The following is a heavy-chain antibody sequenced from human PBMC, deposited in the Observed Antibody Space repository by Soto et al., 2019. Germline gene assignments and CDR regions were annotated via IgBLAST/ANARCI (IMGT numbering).Heavy chain of an antibody. CDR1: GFTFSSYS. D-gene: IGHD3-22*01. Sequence: EVQLVESGGGLVQPGGSLRLSCAASGFTFSSYSMNWVRQAPGKGLEWVSYISSSSTIYYADSVKGRFTISRDNAKNSLYLQMNSLRDEDTAVYYCAREGYYDSSGYYDYYYGMDVWGQGTTVTVSS. CDR3: AREGYYDSSGYYDYYYGMDV. CDR2: ISSSSTI. V-gene: IGHV3-48*02. J-gene: IGHJ6*02.